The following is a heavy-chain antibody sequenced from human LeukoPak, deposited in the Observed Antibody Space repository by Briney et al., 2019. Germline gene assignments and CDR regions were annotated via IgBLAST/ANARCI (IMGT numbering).Heavy chain of an antibody. V-gene: IGHV3-23*01. J-gene: IGHJ4*02. Sequence: PGGSLRLSCAASGFTFSSYAMSWVRQAPGKGLEWVSAISGSGGSTYYADSVKGRFTISRDNSKNTLYLQMNSLRAEDTAVYYCAKLYCSGGSCYYYFDYRGQGTLVTVSS. CDR2: ISGSGGST. D-gene: IGHD2-15*01. CDR1: GFTFSSYA. CDR3: AKLYCSGGSCYYYFDY.